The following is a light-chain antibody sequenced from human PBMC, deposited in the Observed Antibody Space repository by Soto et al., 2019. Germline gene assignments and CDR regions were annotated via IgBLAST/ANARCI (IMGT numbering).Light chain of an antibody. Sequence: DIKMTQSPSSLSASVGDRVTLTCRASQRINTYLNWYQQKPGKAPKLLIYAASSLQSGVPSRFSGNGSVTDFSLSISSLQPEDFATYYCQQSYTTPYTSGQGTKLEIK. V-gene: IGKV1-39*01. CDR2: AAS. CDR1: QRINTY. CDR3: QQSYTTPYT. J-gene: IGKJ2*01.